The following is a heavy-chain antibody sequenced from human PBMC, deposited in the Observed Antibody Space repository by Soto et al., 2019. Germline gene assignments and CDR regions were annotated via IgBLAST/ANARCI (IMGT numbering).Heavy chain of an antibody. CDR1: GFSFSFYS. V-gene: IGHV3-48*02. D-gene: IGHD3-3*02. CDR3: ARDHLWAFDY. J-gene: IGHJ4*02. Sequence: HPGGSLRLSCSASGFSFSFYSMNWVRQAAGKGLEWVSYINGRDGAINYVDPVKGRFTISIDIAKNSLYLQMNSLRDEDTAVYFCARDHLWAFDYWGQGVLVTVSS. CDR2: INGRDGAI.